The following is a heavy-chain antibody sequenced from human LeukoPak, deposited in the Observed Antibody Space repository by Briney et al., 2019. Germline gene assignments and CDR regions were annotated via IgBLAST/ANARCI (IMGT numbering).Heavy chain of an antibody. Sequence: ASVKVSCKASGHTFTSYYMHWVRQAPGQGLEWMGIINPSGGSTSYAQKFQGRVTMTRDTSTSTVYMELSSLRSEDTAVYYCARAPIAAAGTDYFDYWGQGTLVTVSS. CDR3: ARAPIAAAGTDYFDY. CDR2: INPSGGST. CDR1: GHTFTSYY. D-gene: IGHD6-13*01. V-gene: IGHV1-46*01. J-gene: IGHJ4*02.